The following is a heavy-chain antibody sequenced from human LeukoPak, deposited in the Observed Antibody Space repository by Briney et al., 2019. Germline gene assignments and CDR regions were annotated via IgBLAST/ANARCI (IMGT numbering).Heavy chain of an antibody. CDR3: ASGIAVAGDFGY. V-gene: IGHV4-59*01. Sequence: SETLSLTCTVSGGSTSSYYWSWIRQPPGKGLEWIGYIYYSGSTSYNPSLKSRVTISVDTSKNQFSLKLSSVTAADTAVYYCASGIAVAGDFGYWGQGTLVTVSS. J-gene: IGHJ4*02. CDR2: IYYSGST. D-gene: IGHD6-19*01. CDR1: GGSTSSYY.